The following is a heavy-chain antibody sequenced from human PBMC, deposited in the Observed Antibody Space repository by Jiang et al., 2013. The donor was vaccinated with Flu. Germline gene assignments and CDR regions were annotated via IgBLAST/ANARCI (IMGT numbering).Heavy chain of an antibody. CDR1: GYTFTGYY. CDR2: INPNSGGT. J-gene: IGHJ6*02. D-gene: IGHD3-22*01. Sequence: GAEVKKPGASVKVSCKASGYTFTGYYMHWVRQAPGQGLEWMGWINPNSGGTNYAQKFQGRVTMTRDASISTAYMELSRLRSDDTAVYYCARDIEGITMIVAYYYYGMDVWGQGTTVTVSS. CDR3: ARDIEGITMIVAYYYYGMDV. V-gene: IGHV1-2*02.